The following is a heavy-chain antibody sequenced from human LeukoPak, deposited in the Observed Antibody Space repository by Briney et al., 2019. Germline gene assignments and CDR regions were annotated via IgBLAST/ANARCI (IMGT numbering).Heavy chain of an antibody. J-gene: IGHJ4*02. CDR3: AREGRAYCGGDCYWGYFDY. CDR2: INWNGGST. CDR1: GFTFDDYG. D-gene: IGHD2-21*02. V-gene: IGHV3-20*04. Sequence: GGSLRLSCAASGFTFDDYGMSWVRQAPGKGLEWVSGINWNGGSTGYADSVKGRFTISRDNAKNTLYLQVNSLRAEDTAVYYCAREGRAYCGGDCYWGYFDYWGQGTLVTVSS.